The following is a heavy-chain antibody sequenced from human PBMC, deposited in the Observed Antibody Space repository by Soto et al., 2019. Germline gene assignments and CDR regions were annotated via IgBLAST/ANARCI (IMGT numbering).Heavy chain of an antibody. J-gene: IGHJ6*03. CDR1: GGNIISGGDY. D-gene: IGHD4-17*01. CDR3: ARVRDYGDYYYYYYMDV. Sequence: SVTMPLTCTVSGGNIISGGDYWSRKKKHPGKGLEWIGYIYYSGSTYYNPSLKSRVTISVDTSKNQFSLKLSSVTAADTAVYYCARVRDYGDYYYYYYMDVWGKGTTVTVSS. CDR2: IYYSGST. V-gene: IGHV4-31*03.